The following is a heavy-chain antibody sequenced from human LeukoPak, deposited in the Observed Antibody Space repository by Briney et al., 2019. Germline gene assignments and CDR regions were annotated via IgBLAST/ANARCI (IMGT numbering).Heavy chain of an antibody. J-gene: IGHJ4*02. CDR3: ARVSGDSSGFIDY. V-gene: IGHV1-2*02. CDR2: INPNSGGT. D-gene: IGHD3-22*01. Sequence: ASVKVSCKASGYTFTTYGISWVRQAPGQGLEWMGWINPNSGGTNYAQKFQGRVTMTRDTSISTAYMELSRLRSDDTAVYYCARVSGDSSGFIDYWGQGTLVTVSS. CDR1: GYTFTTYG.